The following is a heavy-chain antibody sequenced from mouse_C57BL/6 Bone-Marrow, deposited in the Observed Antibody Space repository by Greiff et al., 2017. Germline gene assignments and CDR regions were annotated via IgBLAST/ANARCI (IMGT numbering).Heavy chain of an antibody. CDR1: GFTFSSYT. V-gene: IGHV5-9*01. Sequence: VQLKESGGGLVKPGGSLKLSCAASGFTFSSYTMSWVRQTPEKRLEWVATISGGGGNTYYTDSVKGRFTIARDNAKNTLYLQRSSLRSEDTALYYCARTYYAMDYWGQGTSVTVSS. J-gene: IGHJ4*01. CDR3: ARTYYAMDY. CDR2: ISGGGGNT.